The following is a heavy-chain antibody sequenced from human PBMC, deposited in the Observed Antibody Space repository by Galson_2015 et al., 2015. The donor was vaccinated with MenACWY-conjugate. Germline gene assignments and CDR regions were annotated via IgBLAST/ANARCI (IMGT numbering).Heavy chain of an antibody. CDR1: GFTFSKYA. CDR3: AKEWARGYYSYYYSMDV. V-gene: IGHV3-23*01. CDR2: IIISGETT. D-gene: IGHD3-10*01. Sequence: SLRLSCAASGFTFSKYAMSWVRQAPGKGLEWVSGIIISGETTYYADSEKGRFTISRDNSKNTVYLQMNSLRAEDTAVYYCAKEWARGYYSYYYSMDVWGQGTTVTVSS. J-gene: IGHJ6*02.